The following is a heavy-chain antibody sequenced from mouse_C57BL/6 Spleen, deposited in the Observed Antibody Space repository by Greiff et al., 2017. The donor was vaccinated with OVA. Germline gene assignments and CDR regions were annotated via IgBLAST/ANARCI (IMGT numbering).Heavy chain of an antibody. D-gene: IGHD3-2*02. V-gene: IGHV1-15*01. CDR2: IDPETGGT. CDR3: TRRRQLRLFAY. CDR1: GYTFTDYE. J-gene: IGHJ3*01. Sequence: SGAELVRPGASVTLSCKASGYTFTDYEMHWVKQTPVHGLEWIGAIDPETGGTAYNQKFKGKAILTADKSSSTAYMELRSLTSEDSAVYYCTRRRQLRLFAYWGQGTLVTVSA.